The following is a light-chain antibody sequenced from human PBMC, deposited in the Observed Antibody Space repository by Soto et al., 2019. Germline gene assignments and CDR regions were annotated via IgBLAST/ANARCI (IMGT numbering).Light chain of an antibody. V-gene: IGLV2-14*03. J-gene: IGLJ1*01. CDR1: SSDVGGYNF. CDR3: CSYTSSSTHV. CDR2: DVN. Sequence: QSALTQPASVSGSPGQSITISCTGTSSDVGGYNFVSWYQQHPGKVPKLMIFDVNRRPSGVSDRFSGSKSGNTASLTISGVQAEDEGDYCCCSYTSSSTHVFGSGTKLTVL.